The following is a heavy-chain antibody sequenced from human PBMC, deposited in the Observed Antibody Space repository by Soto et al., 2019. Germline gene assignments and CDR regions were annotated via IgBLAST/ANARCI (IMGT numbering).Heavy chain of an antibody. CDR1: GFTFNDYS. Sequence: VQLVESGGGLVQPGGSLRLSCAASGFTFNDYSMNWVRQAPGKGLEWVSYISTSSSAIYYADSVKGRFTISRDDAKNSLYLQMNSLRAEDTAVYYCARNYDFWSGYYSEYYFDYWAQGTLVTVSS. CDR2: ISTSSSAI. CDR3: ARNYDFWSGYYSEYYFDY. J-gene: IGHJ4*02. D-gene: IGHD3-3*01. V-gene: IGHV3-48*01.